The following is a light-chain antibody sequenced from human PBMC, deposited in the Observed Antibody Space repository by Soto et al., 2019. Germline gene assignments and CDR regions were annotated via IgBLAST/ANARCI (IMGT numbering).Light chain of an antibody. J-gene: IGLJ2*01. CDR3: GADHGSGSNFVSVV. CDR1: SDYSNYK. CDR2: VGTGGIVG. V-gene: IGLV9-49*01. Sequence: QSVLTQPPSASASLGASVTLTCTLSSDYSNYKVDWYQQRPGKGPRFVMRVGTGGIVGSKGDGIPDRFSVLGSGLNRYLTIQNIQEEDESDYYCGADHGSGSNFVSVVFGGGTKLTVL.